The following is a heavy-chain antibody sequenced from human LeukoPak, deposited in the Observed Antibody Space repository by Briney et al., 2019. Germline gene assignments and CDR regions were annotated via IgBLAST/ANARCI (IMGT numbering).Heavy chain of an antibody. V-gene: IGHV4-59*01. CDR1: GGSISSYY. CDR2: IYYSGST. J-gene: IGHJ4*02. D-gene: IGHD3-3*01. Sequence: SETLSLTCTVSGGSISSYYWSWIRQPPGKGLEWIGYIYYSGSTNYNPSLKSRVTISVDTSKNQSSLKLSSVTAADTAVHYCARLVTYYDFWSGYPPGPFDYWGQGTLVTVSS. CDR3: ARLVTYYDFWSGYPPGPFDY.